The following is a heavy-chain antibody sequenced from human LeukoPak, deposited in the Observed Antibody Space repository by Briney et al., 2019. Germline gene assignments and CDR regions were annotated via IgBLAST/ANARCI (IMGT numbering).Heavy chain of an antibody. D-gene: IGHD3-10*01. CDR3: GRDWDGVRGVKIDS. J-gene: IGHJ4*02. CDR2: ISYDGVIK. Sequence: GGSLRLSCAASGFTFSNYAVHWVRQAPGKGLEWVAVISYDGVIKYYADSVKGRFTISRDNSKNTLFLQMNSLRAEDTAVYYCGRDWDGVRGVKIDSWGQETLVIVSS. V-gene: IGHV3-30*04. CDR1: GFTFSNYA.